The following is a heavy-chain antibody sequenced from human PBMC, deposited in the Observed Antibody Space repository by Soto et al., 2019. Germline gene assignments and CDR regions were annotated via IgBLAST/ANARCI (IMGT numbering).Heavy chain of an antibody. CDR3: AQELGSYSHYYYYYYGMDV. Sequence: EVQLLESGGGLVQPGGSLRLSCAASGFTFSSYAMSWVPQAPGKGLEWVSVISGSGGYTYYADSVKGRFTISRDNSKNTLYVQMNSLRAEDTAVYYCAQELGSYSHYYYYYYGMDVWGQGTTVTVSS. D-gene: IGHD1-26*01. CDR2: ISGSGGYT. CDR1: GFTFSSYA. J-gene: IGHJ6*02. V-gene: IGHV3-23*01.